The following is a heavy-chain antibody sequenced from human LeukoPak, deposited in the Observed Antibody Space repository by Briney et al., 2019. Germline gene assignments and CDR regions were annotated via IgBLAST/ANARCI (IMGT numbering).Heavy chain of an antibody. Sequence: RGSLRLSCAASGFTVSSNYMSWVRQAPVKGLEWVSVIYSGGSTYYADSVKGRFTISRDNSKNTLYLQMNSLRAEDTAVYYCARARDSSGYPNTEYFQHWGQGTLVTVSS. CDR3: ARARDSSGYPNTEYFQH. CDR1: GFTVSSNY. V-gene: IGHV3-66*01. D-gene: IGHD3-22*01. J-gene: IGHJ1*01. CDR2: IYSGGST.